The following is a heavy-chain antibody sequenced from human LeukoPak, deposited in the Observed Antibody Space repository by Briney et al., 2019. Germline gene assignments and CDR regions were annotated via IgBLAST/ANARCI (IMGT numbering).Heavy chain of an antibody. V-gene: IGHV3-7*01. CDR2: IDNDGSQR. J-gene: IGHJ4*02. CDR3: ARRNSGTSWSFDS. Sequence: GGSLRLSCEASGFTFNSYWMSWVRQAPGEGLEGVANIDNDGSQRNYIDSVKGRFTISRDNAKASLFLQMNSLSSEDTAVYYCARRNSGTSWSFDSWGQGTLVTVSS. D-gene: IGHD6-19*01. CDR1: GFTFNSYW.